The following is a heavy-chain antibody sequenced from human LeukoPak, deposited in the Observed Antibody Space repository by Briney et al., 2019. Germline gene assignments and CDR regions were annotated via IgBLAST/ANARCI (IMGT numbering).Heavy chain of an antibody. CDR1: GFTFTSSA. J-gene: IGHJ3*02. D-gene: IGHD6-13*01. CDR2: IVVGSGNT. V-gene: IGHV1-58*02. Sequence: SVKVSCKASGFTFTSSAMQWVRQARGQRLEWIGWIVVGSGNTNYAQKFHERVTITRDMSTSTAYMELSSLRSEDTAVYYCAARSSSWYPGAFDIWGQGTMVTVSS. CDR3: AARSSSWYPGAFDI.